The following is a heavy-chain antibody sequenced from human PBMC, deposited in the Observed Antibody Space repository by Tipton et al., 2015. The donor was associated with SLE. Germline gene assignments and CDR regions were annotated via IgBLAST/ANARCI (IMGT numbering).Heavy chain of an antibody. J-gene: IGHJ4*02. CDR1: GGSISSYY. Sequence: LRLSCTVSGGSISSYYWSWIRQRPGQGLEWIGYINYSGSTNYNPSLKRRVTISVDTSTNQFSLKLSSVTAADTAVYYCARYGEGGGPFSYWGQGSLVTVSS. V-gene: IGHV4-59*01. CDR3: ARYGEGGGPFSY. CDR2: INYSGST. D-gene: IGHD3-16*01.